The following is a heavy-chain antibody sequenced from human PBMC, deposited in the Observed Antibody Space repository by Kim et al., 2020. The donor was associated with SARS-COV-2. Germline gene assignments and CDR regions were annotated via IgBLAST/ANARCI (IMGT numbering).Heavy chain of an antibody. D-gene: IGHD7-27*01. V-gene: IGHV5-51*01. Sequence: ATRYSPSFQGQVTISADTSISTAYLQWTSLEASDTAMYYCARFTPWGYFDSWGQGTLVTVSS. CDR2: AT. J-gene: IGHJ4*02. CDR3: ARFTPWGYFDS.